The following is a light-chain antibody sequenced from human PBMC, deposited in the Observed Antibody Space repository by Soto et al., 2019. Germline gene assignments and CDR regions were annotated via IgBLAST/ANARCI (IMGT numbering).Light chain of an antibody. CDR1: SSDVGGYNS. J-gene: IGLJ3*02. V-gene: IGLV2-8*01. Sequence: QSALTQPPSASGSPGQSVTISCTGTSSDVGGYNSVSWFQQHPGKAPKLMIYEVSKRPSGVPDRFSGSKSGNTASLTVSGLQAEDEADYYCNSYVGSNNWVFGGGTKVTVL. CDR3: NSYVGSNNWV. CDR2: EVS.